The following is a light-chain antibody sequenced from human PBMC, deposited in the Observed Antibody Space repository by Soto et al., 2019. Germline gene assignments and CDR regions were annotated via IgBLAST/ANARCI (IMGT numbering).Light chain of an antibody. Sequence: DIQMTQSPSSLSASVGDRVTITCRASQSVSNYLNWYRQLPGKAPTLLIYSTSTLQSGVPSRFSGSVSGTDGTLTISGLQTEDGATYVCQQRYSSPQTFGQGTKVDIK. CDR1: QSVSNY. V-gene: IGKV1-39*01. CDR3: QQRYSSPQT. CDR2: STS. J-gene: IGKJ1*01.